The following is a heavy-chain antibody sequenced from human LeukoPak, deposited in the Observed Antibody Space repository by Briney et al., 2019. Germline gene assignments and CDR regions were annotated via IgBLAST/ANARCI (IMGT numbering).Heavy chain of an antibody. CDR3: ASWGRRFDY. CDR2: ISAYNGNT. J-gene: IGHJ4*02. Sequence: ASVKVSCKASGYTFTSYGISWVRQAPGQGLEWMGWISAYNGNTNYAQKFQGRVTITADKSTSTAYMELSSLRSEDTAVYYCASWGRRFDYWGQGTLVTVSS. V-gene: IGHV1-18*01. CDR1: GYTFTSYG. D-gene: IGHD7-27*01.